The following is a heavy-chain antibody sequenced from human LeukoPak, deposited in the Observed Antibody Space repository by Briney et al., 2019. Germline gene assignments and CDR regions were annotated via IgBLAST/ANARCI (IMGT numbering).Heavy chain of an antibody. CDR2: SSSGGNTK. D-gene: IGHD5-12*01. Sequence: PGGSLRLSCATSGFTFTTYALHWVRQAPGKGLEWVAVSSSGGNTKYYADSAKGRFTISSDTVKNTVYLQMNSLRLEDTAVYYCARDRGSRGSSGYDLTYYFDYWGQGTLVTVSS. V-gene: IGHV3-30*04. CDR3: ARDRGSRGSSGYDLTYYFDY. J-gene: IGHJ4*02. CDR1: GFTFTTYA.